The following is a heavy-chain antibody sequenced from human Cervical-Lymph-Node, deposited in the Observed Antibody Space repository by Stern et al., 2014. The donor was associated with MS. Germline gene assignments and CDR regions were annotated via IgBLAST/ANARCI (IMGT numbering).Heavy chain of an antibody. J-gene: IGHJ5*02. Sequence: VQLVQSGAAVKKPGSSVKVSCKSSGGISWARQAPGQGLEWMGGVIPFVGISNYAQKFQGRVTITADTSTNTTFLHLSRLTSADTAVYYCARGSGDNWFDPWGQGTLVTVSS. CDR3: ARGSGDNWFDP. D-gene: IGHD3-10*01. V-gene: IGHV1-69*17. CDR2: VIPFVGIS. CDR1: GG.